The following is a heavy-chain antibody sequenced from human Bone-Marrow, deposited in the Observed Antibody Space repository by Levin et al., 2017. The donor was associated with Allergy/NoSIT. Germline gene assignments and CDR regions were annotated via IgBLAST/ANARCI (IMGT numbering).Heavy chain of an antibody. Sequence: GESLKISCQASGYTFTAYYLHWVRQAPGQGLEWMGRINPKSGGTDYAQQFQGRVTMTRDTSISTAYMELTSLTSDDAAVFYCARALWLPDYWGQGTLVTVSS. J-gene: IGHJ4*02. V-gene: IGHV1-2*06. CDR3: ARALWLPDY. CDR2: INPKSGGT. CDR1: GYTFTAYY. D-gene: IGHD6-19*01.